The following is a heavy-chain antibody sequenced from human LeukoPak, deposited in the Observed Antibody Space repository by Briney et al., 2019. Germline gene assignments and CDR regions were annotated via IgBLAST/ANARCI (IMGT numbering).Heavy chain of an antibody. V-gene: IGHV4-39*07. CDR3: ARERSYQDFFYYYYYSMDV. J-gene: IGHJ6*03. Sequence: SETLSLTCTVSGGSISSSSYYWGWIRQPPGKGLEWIGSIYYSGSTYYNPSLKSRVTISVDTSKNQFSLKLSSVTAADTAVYYCARERSYQDFFYYYYYSMDVWAKGPRSPSP. CDR1: GGSISSSSYY. D-gene: IGHD3-16*02. CDR2: IYYSGST.